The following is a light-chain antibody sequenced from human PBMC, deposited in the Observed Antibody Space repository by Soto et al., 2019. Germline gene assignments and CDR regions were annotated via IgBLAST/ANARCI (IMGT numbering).Light chain of an antibody. Sequence: EIVLTQSPGTLSLSPGERATLSCRAAQSVHRSYLAWYQQKPGQAPRLLIYGASSRATGIPDRFSGSGSGTDFTLTISRLEPEDFAVYYCQQYGDSPTWTFGQGTKVAIK. CDR3: QQYGDSPTWT. CDR1: QSVHRSY. J-gene: IGKJ1*01. CDR2: GAS. V-gene: IGKV3-20*01.